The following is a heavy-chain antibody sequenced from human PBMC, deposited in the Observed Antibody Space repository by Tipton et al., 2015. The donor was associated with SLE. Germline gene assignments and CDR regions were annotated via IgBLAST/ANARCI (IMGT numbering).Heavy chain of an antibody. CDR1: GGSIGGFY. CDR2: IYSSGSP. Sequence: TLSLTCTVSGGSIGGFYWSWIRQPDGKGLEWIGHIYSSGSPNYNPSLKSRVTMSVDTSKNQFSLKLSSVTAADTAVYFCARPIVGVAAFHIWGPGTMVTVSS. V-gene: IGHV4-4*07. CDR3: ARPIVGVAAFHI. D-gene: IGHD1-26*01. J-gene: IGHJ3*02.